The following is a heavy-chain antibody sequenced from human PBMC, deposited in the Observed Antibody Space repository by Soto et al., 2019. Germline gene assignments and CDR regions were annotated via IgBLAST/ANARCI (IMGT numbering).Heavy chain of an antibody. CDR3: ARVFGTIYYYGMDV. D-gene: IGHD1-7*01. V-gene: IGHV6-1*01. J-gene: IGHJ6*02. CDR2: TYYRSKWYN. CDR1: GDRVSSNSAA. Sequence: PSQTLSLTCAISGDRVSSNSAAWNWIRQSPSRGLEWLGRTYYRSKWYNDYAVSVKSRITINPDTSKNQFSLQLSSVTPEDTAVYYCARVFGTIYYYGMDVWGQGTTVTVSS.